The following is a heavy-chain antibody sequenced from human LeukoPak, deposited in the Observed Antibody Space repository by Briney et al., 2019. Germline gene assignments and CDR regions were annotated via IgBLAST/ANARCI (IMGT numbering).Heavy chain of an antibody. D-gene: IGHD2-2*01. V-gene: IGHV1-2*02. CDR3: ARDRACSSTSCYSGNDY. J-gene: IGHJ4*02. CDR2: INPNSGGT. CDR1: GYTFTGYY. Sequence: ASVKVSCKASGYTFTGYYMHWVRQAPGQGLEWMGWINPNSGGTNYAQKFQGRVTMTRDTSNSTAYMELSRLRSDDTAVYYCARDRACSSTSCYSGNDYWGQGTLVTVSS.